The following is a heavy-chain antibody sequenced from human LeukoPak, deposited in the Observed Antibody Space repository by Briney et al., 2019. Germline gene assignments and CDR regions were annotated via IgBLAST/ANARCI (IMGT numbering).Heavy chain of an antibody. CDR3: ARGLYTGNWFDP. CDR2: IDQSGST. Sequence: SETLSLTCTVSGGSISSGGYYWSWIRQPPGKGLEWIGEIDQSGSTRYNPSLKSRVTMSVDTSNDQFSLKLSSVTAADTAVYYCARGLYTGNWFDPWGQGTLVTVSS. V-gene: IGHV4-61*08. D-gene: IGHD2-2*02. J-gene: IGHJ5*02. CDR1: GGSISSGGYY.